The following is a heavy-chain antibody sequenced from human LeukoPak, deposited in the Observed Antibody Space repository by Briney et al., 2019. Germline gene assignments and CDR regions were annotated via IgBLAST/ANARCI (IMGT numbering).Heavy chain of an antibody. CDR1: GCTFSGYS. J-gene: IGHJ4*02. CDR3: VRESGSSWYFDS. CDR2: ISGSGGSI. Sequence: GGSLRLSCAASGCTFSGYSMNWVRQAPGKGLEWVSYISGSGGSIYYADSVKGRFTISRDNAKNSLYLQMNNLTHEDTSVYFCVRESGSSWYFDSWGQGTLVTVSS. D-gene: IGHD6-13*01. V-gene: IGHV3-48*02.